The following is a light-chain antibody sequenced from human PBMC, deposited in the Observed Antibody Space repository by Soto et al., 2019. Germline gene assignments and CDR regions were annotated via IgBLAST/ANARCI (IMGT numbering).Light chain of an antibody. CDR1: QSVGSN. CDR2: GAS. V-gene: IGKV3-15*01. Sequence: EIVMTQSPATLSVSPGERATLSCRASQSVGSNLAWYQQKPGQAPRLLIYGASTRATGIPARLSGSGSGTEFTLTISSLQSEDFAVYYCQHYTNWPPWTFGQGTKVEIK. CDR3: QHYTNWPPWT. J-gene: IGKJ1*01.